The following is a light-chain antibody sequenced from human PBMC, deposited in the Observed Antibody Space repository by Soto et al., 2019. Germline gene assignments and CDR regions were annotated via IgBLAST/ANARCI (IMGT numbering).Light chain of an antibody. CDR3: QQCGSSST. Sequence: EVVLTQSPATLSLSPGGSATLSCRASQSVSSYLAWYQQRPGQALRLLIYDVSKRATGIPARFSGSGSGTDFTLTISRLEPEDFAVYYCQQCGSSSTFGQGTRLEIK. J-gene: IGKJ5*01. V-gene: IGKV3-11*01. CDR1: QSVSSY. CDR2: DVS.